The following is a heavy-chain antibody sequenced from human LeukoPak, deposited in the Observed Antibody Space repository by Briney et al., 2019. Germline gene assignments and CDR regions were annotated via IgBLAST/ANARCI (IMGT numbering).Heavy chain of an antibody. Sequence: SETLSLTCTVSGGSISSYYWSWIRQPPGKGLEWIGYIYYSGSTNYNPSLKSRVTTSVDTSKNQFSLKLSSVTAADTAVYYCERAGSGWSYYYYGMDVWGQGTTVTVSS. D-gene: IGHD6-19*01. J-gene: IGHJ6*02. V-gene: IGHV4-59*01. CDR1: GGSISSYY. CDR3: ERAGSGWSYYYYGMDV. CDR2: IYYSGST.